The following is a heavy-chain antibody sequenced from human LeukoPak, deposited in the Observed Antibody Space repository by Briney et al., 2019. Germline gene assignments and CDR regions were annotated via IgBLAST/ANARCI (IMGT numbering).Heavy chain of an antibody. CDR2: INPNSGGT. CDR3: ARSIVVMTAAIDH. D-gene: IGHD2-21*02. CDR1: GYTFTNHY. J-gene: IGHJ4*02. Sequence: ASVKVSCKASGYTFTNHYMHWVRQAPGQGPEWMGWINPNSGGTNFAQKFQGRVTMTRDTSISAAYMELSRLRSDDTAVYYCARSIVVMTAAIDHWGQGTLVTVSS. V-gene: IGHV1-2*02.